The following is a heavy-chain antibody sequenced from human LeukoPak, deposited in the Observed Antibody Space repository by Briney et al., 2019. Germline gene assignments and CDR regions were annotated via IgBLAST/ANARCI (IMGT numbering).Heavy chain of an antibody. CDR2: IYLDGRA. Sequence: GGSLRLSCAASGFAVSSRYMNWVRQAPGKGLEWVTVIYLDGRANYADSVKGRFTISSDNSKNTVYLQMNSLKDEDTAVYYCARDAETSLANWGQGTLVTVSP. D-gene: IGHD5-24*01. CDR1: GFAVSSRY. CDR3: ARDAETSLAN. J-gene: IGHJ4*02. V-gene: IGHV3-66*01.